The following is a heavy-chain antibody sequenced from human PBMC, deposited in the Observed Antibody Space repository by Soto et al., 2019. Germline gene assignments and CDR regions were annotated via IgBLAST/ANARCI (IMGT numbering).Heavy chain of an antibody. Sequence: PSETLSLTCAVYGGSFSGYYWSWIRQPPGKGLEWIGEINHSGSTNYNPSLKSRVTISVDTSKNQFSLKLSSVTAADTAVYYCARSVYYDSSGYFDYWGQGTLVTVSS. CDR3: ARSVYYDSSGYFDY. D-gene: IGHD3-22*01. V-gene: IGHV4-34*01. CDR1: GGSFSGYY. CDR2: INHSGST. J-gene: IGHJ4*02.